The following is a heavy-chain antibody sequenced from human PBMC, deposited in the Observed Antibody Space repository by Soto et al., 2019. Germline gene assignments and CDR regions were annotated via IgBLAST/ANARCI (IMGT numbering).Heavy chain of an antibody. CDR1: CDSISSSSYY. J-gene: IGHJ6*02. D-gene: IGHD2-15*01. CDR3: ARGAGSPTYYYGMDV. Sequence: PSETLSLTCTVSCDSISSSSYYWGWIRQPPGKGLEWIGSIFYSGSTYYNPSLKSRVTISVDTSKNQFSLNLSSVTAADTAEYYCARGAGSPTYYYGMDVWGQGTTVTVSS. V-gene: IGHV4-39*01. CDR2: IFYSGST.